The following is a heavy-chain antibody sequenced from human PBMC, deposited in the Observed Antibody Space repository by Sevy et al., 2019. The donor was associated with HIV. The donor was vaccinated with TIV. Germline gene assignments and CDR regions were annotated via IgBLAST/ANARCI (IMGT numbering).Heavy chain of an antibody. CDR2: ISHDEIHK. CDR3: GRDLPHLLPWELSRGSDF. V-gene: IGHV3-30-3*01. D-gene: IGHD3-16*01. CDR1: GFTFSSYA. Sequence: GGSLRLSCAASGFTFSSYAMSWVRQAPGKGLEWVAIISHDEIHKDFAYSVRGRTSISRDTSKNTIFLQMNSLRPEETAVYYCGRDLPHLLPWELSRGSDFWGQGTLVTVSS. J-gene: IGHJ4*02.